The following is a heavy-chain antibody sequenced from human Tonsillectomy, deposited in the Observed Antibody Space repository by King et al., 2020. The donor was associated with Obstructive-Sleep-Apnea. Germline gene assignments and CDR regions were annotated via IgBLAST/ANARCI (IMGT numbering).Heavy chain of an antibody. CDR2: MFSSGNT. V-gene: IGHV4-59*08. CDR3: ARHRGLEDSGDYGDYFDY. CDR1: GGAITNYY. J-gene: IGHJ4*02. Sequence: VQLQESGPGRVKPSETLSLTCTVSGGAITNYYWCWIRQPPGRGLEWIWYMFSSGNTNYNPSLKSQGALSAETSKIQFSLRRSSVSAADTAIYYCARHRGLEDSGDYGDYFDYWGQGTLVTVSS. D-gene: IGHD4-17*01.